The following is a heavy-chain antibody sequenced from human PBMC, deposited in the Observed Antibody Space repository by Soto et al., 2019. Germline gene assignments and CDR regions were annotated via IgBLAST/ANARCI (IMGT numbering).Heavy chain of an antibody. V-gene: IGHV3-23*01. Sequence: EVQLLESGGDLIHPGGSLRLSCAGSGFSFSSYALAWVRQAPGKGLGWVSSISGNAATTSYAESVMGRCASSRDNSKSTLYLQMNSLRVEDTAVYYCARDRFRSASSCYFTWGQGTLVTVSS. CDR3: ARDRFRSASSCYFT. CDR2: ISGNAATT. D-gene: IGHD2-2*01. CDR1: GFSFSSYA. J-gene: IGHJ5*02.